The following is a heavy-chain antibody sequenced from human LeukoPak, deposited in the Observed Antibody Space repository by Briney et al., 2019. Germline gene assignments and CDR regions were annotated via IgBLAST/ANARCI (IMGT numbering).Heavy chain of an antibody. CDR1: GFTFSSYC. CDR2: IKEDGSEK. J-gene: IGHJ4*02. Sequence: GGSLRLSCAASGFTFSSYCMSWVRQAPGKGLEWVANIKEDGSEKYYVDSVKGRFTISRDNAKNSLYLQMKSLRAEDTAVYCCARENPFSSSSPMWYWGQGTLVTVSS. V-gene: IGHV3-7*01. CDR3: ARENPFSSSSPMWY. D-gene: IGHD6-6*01.